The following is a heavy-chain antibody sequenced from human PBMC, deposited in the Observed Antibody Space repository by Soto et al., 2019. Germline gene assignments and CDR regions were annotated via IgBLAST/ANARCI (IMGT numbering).Heavy chain of an antibody. V-gene: IGHV1-46*01. D-gene: IGHD3-10*01. Sequence: QVQLVQSGAEVKQPGASVRVSCKASGYTFTRLHMHWVRQATGQGLEWMGIVNPNDGSTTYAQQYQARLTMTSDTQTSTAYMFLRSLRSEDTAMYYGARGDYYGSSGPLDIWGQGTMVNVAS. CDR2: VNPNDGST. CDR3: ARGDYYGSSGPLDI. CDR1: GYTFTRLH. J-gene: IGHJ3*02.